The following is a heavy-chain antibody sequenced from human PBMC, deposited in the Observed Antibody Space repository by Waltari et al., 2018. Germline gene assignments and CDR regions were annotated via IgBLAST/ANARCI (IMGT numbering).Heavy chain of an antibody. J-gene: IGHJ6*02. CDR1: GFTFGAHA. V-gene: IGHV3-49*05. D-gene: IGHD3-16*01. Sequence: EVQLVESGGGLVKPGRSLRLSCTTSGFTFGAHALSWFRQAPGKGLEWVGFIRSKIYGGTADYAASVKGRFTVSRDDSKSIAYLQMDSLKTEDTAVYYCSRVSASGDGMDVWGQGTTVTVSS. CDR3: SRVSASGDGMDV. CDR2: IRSKIYGGTA.